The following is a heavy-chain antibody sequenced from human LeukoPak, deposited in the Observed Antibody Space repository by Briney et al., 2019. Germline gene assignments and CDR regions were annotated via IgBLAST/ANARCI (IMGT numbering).Heavy chain of an antibody. Sequence: PGGSLRLSCTASGFTFIGYAMSWVRQAPGKGLEWVSGIGTSGGSTYYADSVKGRFTISRDNSKNTLYLQMDSLRAEDTAVYYCAKRRTSSWYFDLWGRGTLVTVSS. D-gene: IGHD3/OR15-3a*01. V-gene: IGHV3-23*01. CDR3: AKRRTSSWYFDL. CDR1: GFTFIGYA. CDR2: IGTSGGST. J-gene: IGHJ2*01.